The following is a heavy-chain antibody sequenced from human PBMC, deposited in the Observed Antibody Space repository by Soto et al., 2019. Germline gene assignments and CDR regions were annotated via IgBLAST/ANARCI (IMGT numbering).Heavy chain of an antibody. Sequence: QITLKESGPTLVKPTQTLTLTCTFSGFSLSTSGVGVGWIRQPPGKALEWLALIYWDDDKRYSPSLKSRLTITKVTSQNQVVLTTTNMDPVDTATYYCARRVGYDCSAYYPMFDYWGQGTLVTVSS. V-gene: IGHV2-5*02. CDR1: GFSLSTSGVG. J-gene: IGHJ4*02. CDR3: ARRVGYDCSAYYPMFDY. D-gene: IGHD3-22*01. CDR2: IYWDDDK.